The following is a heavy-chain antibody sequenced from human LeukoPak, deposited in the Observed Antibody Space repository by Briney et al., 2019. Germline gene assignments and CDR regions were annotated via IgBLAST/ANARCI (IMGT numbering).Heavy chain of an antibody. CDR1: GGSXXXXX. J-gene: IGHJ6*02. D-gene: IGHD6-25*01. CDR3: TRHTPVRPSSGYYFGMDV. Sequence: SETLSXXXTVSGGSXXXXXXXXIRQPPGXXXXXXXXXXYDGSTNYNPSLKXXXXMSXDTSKNQFSLKLSSVTXADTAVYFCTRHTPVRPSSGYYFGMDVWGQGTTVTVSS. CDR2: XXYDGST. V-gene: IGHV4-59*08.